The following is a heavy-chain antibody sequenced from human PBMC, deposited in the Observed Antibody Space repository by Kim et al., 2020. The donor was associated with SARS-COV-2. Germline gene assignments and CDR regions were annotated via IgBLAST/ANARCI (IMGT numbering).Heavy chain of an antibody. V-gene: IGHV3-30-3*01. CDR1: GFTFRSYT. CDR2: ISNDGNYK. D-gene: IGHD6-19*01. CDR3: ARDPGPSKQWLDWYFDY. Sequence: GGSLRLSCAASGFTFRSYTIHWVRQAPDKGLKWVAAISNDGNYKYYADSVKGRFTISRDNSKNTVYLQMNSLRPEDTAVYFCARDPGPSKQWLDWYFDYWGQGSLVTVSS. J-gene: IGHJ4*02.